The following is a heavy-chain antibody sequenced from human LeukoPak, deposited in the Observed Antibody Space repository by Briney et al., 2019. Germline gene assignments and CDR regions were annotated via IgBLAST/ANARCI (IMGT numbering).Heavy chain of an antibody. CDR2: INHSGST. CDR3: ARGPRITIFGVVTRSFDY. J-gene: IGHJ4*02. CDR1: GGSFSGYY. Sequence: SETLSLTRAVYGGSFSGYYWSWIRQPPGKGLEWIGEINHSGSTNYNPSLKSRVTISVDTSKNQFSLKLSSVTAADTAVYYCARGPRITIFGVVTRSFDYWGQGTLVTVSS. D-gene: IGHD3-3*01. V-gene: IGHV4-34*01.